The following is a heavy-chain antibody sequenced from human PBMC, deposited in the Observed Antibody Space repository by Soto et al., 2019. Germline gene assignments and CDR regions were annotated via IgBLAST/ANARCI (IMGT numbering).Heavy chain of an antibody. D-gene: IGHD3-10*01. J-gene: IGHJ4*02. V-gene: IGHV1-3*01. CDR1: GYTFTNYA. CDR3: ATDRITMARGVLIMHY. Sequence: QVQLVQSGAEVKKPGASVKVSCKASGYTFTNYALHWVRQAPGQRLEWMGWINAGNGNTKYSQKFQGRVTITRDTSASTAYMELSSLRSEDTAVYYCATDRITMARGVLIMHYWGQGTLVTVSS. CDR2: INAGNGNT.